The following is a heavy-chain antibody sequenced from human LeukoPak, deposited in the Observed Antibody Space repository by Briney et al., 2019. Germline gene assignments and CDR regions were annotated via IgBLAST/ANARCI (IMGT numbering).Heavy chain of an antibody. CDR2: ISGDGRDT. J-gene: IGHJ6*03. V-gene: IGHV3-43*02. D-gene: IGHD4-11*01. CDR1: GFTFDDFA. CDR3: AKYGNYDYYFYFYYMDV. Sequence: GGSLRLSCAASGFTFDDFAMHWDRQAPGKGLEWVSLISGDGRDTYYADSVKGRFTISRDNSKNSLYLQMNSLTTEDTALYYCAKYGNYDYYFYFYYMDVWGNGTTVTVSS.